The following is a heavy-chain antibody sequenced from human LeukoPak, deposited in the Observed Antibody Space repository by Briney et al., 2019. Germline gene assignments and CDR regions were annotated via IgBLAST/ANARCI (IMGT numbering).Heavy chain of an antibody. D-gene: IGHD6-19*01. CDR1: GYTFTSYG. CDR3: ARDPGIAVAGLLDY. CDR2: ISAYNGNT. V-gene: IGHV1-18*04. J-gene: IGHJ4*02. Sequence: ASVKVSCKASGYTFTSYGISWVRQAPGRGLEWMGWISAYNGNTNYAQKLQGRVTMTTDTSTSTAYMELRSLRSDDTAVYYCARDPGIAVAGLLDYWGQGTLVTVSS.